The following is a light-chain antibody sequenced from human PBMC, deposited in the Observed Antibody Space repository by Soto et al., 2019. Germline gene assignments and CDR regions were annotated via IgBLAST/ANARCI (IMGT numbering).Light chain of an antibody. CDR1: QSVSRY. CDR3: LQHNTYPQT. V-gene: IGKV3-11*01. Sequence: EIALTQSPATLSLSPGERATLSCRASQSVSRYLAWYQQKPGQAPRLLIYDASNRATGIPARFSGSGSGTEFTLTISSLQPEDFATYYCLQHNTYPQTFGQGTKV. J-gene: IGKJ1*01. CDR2: DAS.